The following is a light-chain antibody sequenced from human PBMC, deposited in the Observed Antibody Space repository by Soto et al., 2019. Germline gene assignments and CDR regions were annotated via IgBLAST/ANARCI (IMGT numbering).Light chain of an antibody. CDR3: SSYTSSSTL. CDR1: SSDVGSYNY. V-gene: IGLV2-14*01. Sequence: QSALTRPASVSGSPGQSITMSCTGTSSDVGSYNYVSWYQQHPGKAPKLIIYEVSDRPSGISSRFSGSKSGNTASLTISGLQTEDEADYYCSSYTSSSTLFGTGTKVTVL. J-gene: IGLJ1*01. CDR2: EVS.